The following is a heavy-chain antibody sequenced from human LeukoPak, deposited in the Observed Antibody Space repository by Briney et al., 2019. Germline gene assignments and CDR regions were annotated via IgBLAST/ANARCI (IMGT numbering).Heavy chain of an antibody. J-gene: IGHJ4*02. CDR2: ISGSGGST. V-gene: IGHV3-23*01. CDR3: AKDVGIAVAGTIDH. Sequence: GGSLRLSCAASGFTFSSYAMSWVRQAPGKGLEWVSAISGSGGSTYYADSVKGRFTISRDNSKNTLYLQMNSLRAEDTAVYYCAKDVGIAVAGTIDHWGQGTLVTVSS. CDR1: GFTFSSYA. D-gene: IGHD6-13*01.